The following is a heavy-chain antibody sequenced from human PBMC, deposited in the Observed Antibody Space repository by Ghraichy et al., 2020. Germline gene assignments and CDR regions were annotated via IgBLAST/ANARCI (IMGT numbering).Heavy chain of an antibody. CDR3: ARVQNSAMGLDY. Sequence: GGSLRLSCAASGFTFSSYEMNWVRQAPGKGLEWVSYISNSGATIYYADSVKGRFTISRDNAKNSLYLQMNSLRAEDTAVYYCARVQNSAMGLDYWGQGTLVTVSS. CDR2: ISNSGATI. J-gene: IGHJ4*02. CDR1: GFTFSSYE. D-gene: IGHD5-18*01. V-gene: IGHV3-48*03.